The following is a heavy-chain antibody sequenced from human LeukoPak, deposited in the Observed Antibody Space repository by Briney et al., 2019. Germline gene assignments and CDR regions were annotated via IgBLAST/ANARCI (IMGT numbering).Heavy chain of an antibody. V-gene: IGHV4-59*08. CDR2: IYYSGST. CDR3: ARHLNNCGDDCYIFDY. Sequence: SETLSLTSVSGGSIFSYYWSWVRQPPGKGLEWMGYIYYSGSTNYNPSLKSRVTISVDTSKNQFSLRVSSVTAADTAVYYYARHLNNCGDDCYIFDYWGQGTLVTVSS. CDR1: GGSIFSYY. J-gene: IGHJ4*02. D-gene: IGHD2-21*01.